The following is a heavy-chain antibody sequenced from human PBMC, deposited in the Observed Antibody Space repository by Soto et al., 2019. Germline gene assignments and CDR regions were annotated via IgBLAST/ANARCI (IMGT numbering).Heavy chain of an antibody. CDR2: IYWDDNK. V-gene: IGHV2-5*02. CDR3: AHHYGANFYYFDY. Sequence: QITLRESGPTLLQPPQTLTLTCTFSGFSLSVSEVGVGWIRQPPGKALEWLALIYWDDNKYYNPSLKTRLTITKDNSKNQVVLTMTNLDPGDTATYYCAHHYGANFYYFDYLGQGTPVVVCS. D-gene: IGHD3-10*01. CDR1: GFSLSVSEVG. J-gene: IGHJ4*02.